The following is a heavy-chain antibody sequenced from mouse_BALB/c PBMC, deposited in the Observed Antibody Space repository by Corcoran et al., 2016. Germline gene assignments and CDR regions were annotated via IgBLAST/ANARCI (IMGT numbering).Heavy chain of an antibody. CDR3: ARFTNRYYFDY. V-gene: IGHV14-3*02. CDR2: IDTANGNT. J-gene: IGHJ2*01. Sequence: VQLQQSGAELVKPGSTVKLSCTASGFNLKDTYMHWGKQRPEQGLEWIGRIDTANGNTKYDPKIQGKATITADTSSNTAYLQLSSLTSEDTAVYYCARFTNRYYFDYWGQGTTLTVS. CDR1: GFNLKDTY. D-gene: IGHD2-14*01.